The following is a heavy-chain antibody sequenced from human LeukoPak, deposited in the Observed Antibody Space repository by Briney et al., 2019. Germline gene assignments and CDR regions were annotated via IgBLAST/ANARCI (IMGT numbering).Heavy chain of an antibody. CDR2: IIPIFGTA. V-gene: IGHV1-69*13. CDR3: ARRLGFGELEGMDV. D-gene: IGHD3-10*01. J-gene: IGHJ6*02. Sequence: ASVKVSCKASGGTFSSYAISWVRQAPGQGLEWMGGIIPIFGTANYAQKFQGRVTITADESTSTAYMGLSSLRSEDTAVYYCARRLGFGELEGMDVWGQGTTVTVSS. CDR1: GGTFSSYA.